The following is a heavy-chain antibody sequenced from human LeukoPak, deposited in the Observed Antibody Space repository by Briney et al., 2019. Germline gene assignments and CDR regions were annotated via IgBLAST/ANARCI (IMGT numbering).Heavy chain of an antibody. Sequence: GGSLRLSCAATGFTFSSYEMSWVRQAPGKGLEWVSYISSGGSTIYYADSVRGRFTISRDNAKNSLYLQMNSLRAEDTALYYCARDSGYCRGGSCPFDSWGQGTLVTVSS. CDR3: ARDSGYCRGGSCPFDS. J-gene: IGHJ4*02. D-gene: IGHD2-15*01. CDR1: GFTFSSYE. V-gene: IGHV3-48*03. CDR2: ISSGGSTI.